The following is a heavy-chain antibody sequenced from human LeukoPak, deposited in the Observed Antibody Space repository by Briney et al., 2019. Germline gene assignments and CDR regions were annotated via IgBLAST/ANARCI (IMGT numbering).Heavy chain of an antibody. CDR2: IYPGDSDT. V-gene: IGHV5-51*01. CDR1: GYSFTSYW. CDR3: ARHLKSGYTGYESDY. Sequence: GESLKISCRGSGYSFTSYWIGWVRQMPGKGLEWMGIIYPGDSDTRYSPSFQGQVTISADKSISTAYLQWSRLEASDTAVFYCARHLKSGYTGYESDYWGQGTLVTVSS. J-gene: IGHJ4*02. D-gene: IGHD5-12*01.